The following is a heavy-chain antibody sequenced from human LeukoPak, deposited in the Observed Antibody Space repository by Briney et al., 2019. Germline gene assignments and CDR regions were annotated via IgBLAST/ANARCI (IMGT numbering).Heavy chain of an antibody. V-gene: IGHV4-38-2*02. J-gene: IGHJ4*02. D-gene: IGHD3-10*01. CDR2: IYHSGTT. CDR3: ARSHYYGSGSYYIQVYFDY. Sequence: SETLSLTCTVSGYSISSGYYWGWLRQPPGKGLEWLGSIYHSGTTYCDPSLKSRVTISVDTSKNQFSLKLSSVTAADTAVYYCARSHYYGSGSYYIQVYFDYWGQGTLVTVSS. CDR1: GYSISSGYY.